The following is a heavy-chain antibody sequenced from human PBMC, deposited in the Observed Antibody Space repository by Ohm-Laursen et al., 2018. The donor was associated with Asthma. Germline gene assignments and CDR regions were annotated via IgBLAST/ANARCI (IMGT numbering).Heavy chain of an antibody. D-gene: IGHD6-13*01. Sequence: SQTLSLTCTVSGDSINSGNNYWSWIRQHPGKGLEWIGYIYYSGITYSNPPLRSRVTISEDTSKNQFSLKLTSVTAADTAVYYCARHSAGPNYWGLGALVTVSS. J-gene: IGHJ4*02. CDR1: GDSINSGNNY. V-gene: IGHV4-30-4*08. CDR3: ARHSAGPNY. CDR2: IYYSGIT.